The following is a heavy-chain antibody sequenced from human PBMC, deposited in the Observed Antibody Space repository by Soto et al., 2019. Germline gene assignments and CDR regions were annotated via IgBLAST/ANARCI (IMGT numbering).Heavy chain of an antibody. CDR2: IIHICGTA. D-gene: IGHD2-21*02. J-gene: IGHJ3*02. V-gene: IGHV1-69*01. Sequence: QVQLVQSVAEVKKPGSSVKVSCKASGGTFSSYAISWVRQAPGQGLEWMVGIIHICGTANYAQKFQGRVTITADESTSTAYMERSSLRSEDTAVYYCARQGGGHIVVVTDIRDAFDIWGQGTMVTVSS. CDR3: ARQGGGHIVVVTDIRDAFDI. CDR1: GGTFSSYA.